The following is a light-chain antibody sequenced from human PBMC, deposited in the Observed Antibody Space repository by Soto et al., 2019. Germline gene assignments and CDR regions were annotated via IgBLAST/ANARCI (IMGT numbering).Light chain of an antibody. V-gene: IGKV3-20*01. Sequence: PGKRVTISCRASQSITTSLAWYQHKPGQAPTLLIYGASNRASGVPVRFSGSGSGTEFTLTITSLEPEDFAVYYCQHYGSSPLTFGGGTKVEIK. CDR1: QSITTS. CDR2: GAS. CDR3: QHYGSSPLT. J-gene: IGKJ4*01.